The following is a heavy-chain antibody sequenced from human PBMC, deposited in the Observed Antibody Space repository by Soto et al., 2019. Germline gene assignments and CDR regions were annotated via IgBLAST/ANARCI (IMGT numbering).Heavy chain of an antibody. V-gene: IGHV4-34*01. CDR2: INHSGST. D-gene: IGHD3-3*01. CDR3: ARGVGGIDFWSGYYSRYYYYGMDV. CDR1: GGSFSGYY. Sequence: SETLSLTCAVYGGSFSGYYWSWIRQPPGKWLEWIGEINHSGSTNYNPSLKSRVTISVDTSKNQFSLKLSSVTAADTAVYYCARGVGGIDFWSGYYSRYYYYGMDVWGQGTTVTVSS. J-gene: IGHJ6*02.